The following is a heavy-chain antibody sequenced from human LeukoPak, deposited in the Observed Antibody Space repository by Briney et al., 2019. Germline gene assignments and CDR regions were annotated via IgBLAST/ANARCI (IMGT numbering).Heavy chain of an antibody. CDR2: TYYRSNWYN. Sequence: SQTLSLTCAVSGDSVLSNSSWNWIRPSPSSGLEWLGRTYYRSNWYNDYGVSVKSRININPDTSKNLFSLQLSPVTPEDTAVYYCVRGGQGDGHSADEGFDIWGQGTMVTVS. CDR1: GDSVLSNSS. V-gene: IGHV6-1*01. CDR3: VRGGQGDGHSADEGFDI. D-gene: IGHD5-18*01. J-gene: IGHJ3*02.